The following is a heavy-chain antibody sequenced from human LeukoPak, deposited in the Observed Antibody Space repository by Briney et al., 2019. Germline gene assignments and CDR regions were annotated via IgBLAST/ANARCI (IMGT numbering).Heavy chain of an antibody. J-gene: IGHJ4*02. D-gene: IGHD6-13*01. CDR3: AAGLAAAEIDY. CDR2: INTKTGNP. Sequence: ASVKVSCKASGYIFTSYAMNWVRQAPGQGLEWMGWINTKTGNPMYAQGFTGRFVFSVDTSVSTTYLQISSLKAEDTAVYYCAAGLAAAEIDYWGQGTLVTVSS. V-gene: IGHV7-4-1*02. CDR1: GYIFTSYA.